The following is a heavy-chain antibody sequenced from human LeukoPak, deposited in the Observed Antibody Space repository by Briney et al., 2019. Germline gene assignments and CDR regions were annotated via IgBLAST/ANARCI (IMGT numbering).Heavy chain of an antibody. CDR1: GFTFSSYE. V-gene: IGHV3-48*03. Sequence: GGSLRLSCAASGFTFSSYEMNWVRQAPGKGLEWVSYISSSGSTIYYADSVKGRFTISRDNAKNSLYLQMNSLRAEDTAVFYCAKGGGYEAQYYYYYMDVWGKGTTVTISS. CDR3: AKGGGYEAQYYYYYMDV. D-gene: IGHD5-12*01. CDR2: ISSSGSTI. J-gene: IGHJ6*03.